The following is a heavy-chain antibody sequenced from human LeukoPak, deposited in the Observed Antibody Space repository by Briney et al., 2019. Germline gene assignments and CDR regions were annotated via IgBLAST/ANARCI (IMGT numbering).Heavy chain of an antibody. J-gene: IGHJ4*02. V-gene: IGHV4-34*01. Sequence: SETLSLTCTVSGGSISGYYWSWIRQPPGKGLEWIGEINHSGSTNYNPSLKSRVTISVDTSKNQFSLKLSSVTAADTAVYYCARGPASHSSGWSGDYWGQGTLVTVSS. CDR1: GGSISGYY. CDR2: INHSGST. D-gene: IGHD6-19*01. CDR3: ARGPASHSSGWSGDY.